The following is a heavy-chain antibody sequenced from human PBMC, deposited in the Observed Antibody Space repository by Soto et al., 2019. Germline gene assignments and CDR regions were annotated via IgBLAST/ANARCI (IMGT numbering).Heavy chain of an antibody. D-gene: IGHD3-9*01. CDR1: GGSFSGYY. CDR3: AREIVVLRYFDWLLWRGWFDP. Sequence: QVQLQQWGAGLLKPSETLSLTCAVYGGSFSGYYWSWIRQPPGKGLEWIGEINHSGSTNYNPSLKSRVPITVDTAKNQYSLKLSSVTAADTAVYYCAREIVVLRYFDWLLWRGWFDPWGQGTLVTVSS. CDR2: INHSGST. J-gene: IGHJ5*02. V-gene: IGHV4-34*01.